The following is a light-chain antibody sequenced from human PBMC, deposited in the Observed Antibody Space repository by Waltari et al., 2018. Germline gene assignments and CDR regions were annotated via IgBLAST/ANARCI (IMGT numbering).Light chain of an antibody. CDR3: QNYYNGRT. Sequence: DIVMTQSPDSLAVSLGERATIHCKSSQSVLYSSNNKNYLAWYQQKPGQPPKLLIYWASTRESGVPDRVSGSGSGTDFTLTISGLQAEDVAVYYCQNYYNGRTFGQGTKVEIK. V-gene: IGKV4-1*01. CDR1: QSVLYSSNNKNY. CDR2: WAS. J-gene: IGKJ1*01.